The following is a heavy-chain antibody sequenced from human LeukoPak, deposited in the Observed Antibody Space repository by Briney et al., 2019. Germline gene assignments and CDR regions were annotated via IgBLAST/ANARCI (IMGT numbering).Heavy chain of an antibody. D-gene: IGHD6-19*01. J-gene: IGHJ3*02. CDR3: ARDGISSGWYYEAFDI. CDR2: ISAYNGNT. Sequence: ASVKVSCKASGYTFTSYGISWVRQAPGQGLEWMGWISAYNGNTNYAQKLQGRVTMTTDTSTSTAYMELRSLRSDDTAVYYCARDGISSGWYYEAFDIWGQGTMVTVSS. V-gene: IGHV1-18*01. CDR1: GYTFTSYG.